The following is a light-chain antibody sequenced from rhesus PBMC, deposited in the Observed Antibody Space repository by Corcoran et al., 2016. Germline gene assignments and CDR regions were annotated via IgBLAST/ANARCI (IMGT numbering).Light chain of an antibody. V-gene: IGKV1-18*01. J-gene: IGKJ1*01. CDR2: AAS. CDR1: QGVGGW. Sequence: DIQMTQSPSSLSASVGDKVTITCRASQGVGGWLAWYQQKPGKAPELLIFAASSLKSGVPSRFSGSGYVTDYTLTISSLQPEDFATYYCQQGYNIPWTFGQGTKVEIK. CDR3: QQGYNIPWT.